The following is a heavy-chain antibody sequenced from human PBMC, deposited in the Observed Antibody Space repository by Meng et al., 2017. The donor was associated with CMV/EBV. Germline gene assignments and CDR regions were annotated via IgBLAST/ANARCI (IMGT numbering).Heavy chain of an antibody. CDR1: GFTFSSYG. Sequence: GESLKISCAASGFTFSSYGMHWVRQAPGKGLEWVAFIRYDGSNKYYTDFVKGRFTISRDNSKNTLYLQMNSLRAEDTAVYYCANPSWFGEFFVHYFDYWGQGTLVTVSS. D-gene: IGHD3-10*01. J-gene: IGHJ4*02. V-gene: IGHV3-30*02. CDR2: IRYDGSNK. CDR3: ANPSWFGEFFVHYFDY.